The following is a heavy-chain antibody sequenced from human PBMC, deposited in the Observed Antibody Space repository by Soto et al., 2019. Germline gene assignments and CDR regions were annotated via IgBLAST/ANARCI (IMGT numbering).Heavy chain of an antibody. CDR3: AKWGHPDY. J-gene: IGHJ4*02. V-gene: IGHV4-39*01. CDR2: IYYSGST. D-gene: IGHD1-26*01. CDR1: GGSISSSSYF. Sequence: SETLSLTCSVSGGSISSSSYFWGWIRQPPGKGLEWIGSIYYSGSTYYNPSLKSRVTVSVDTSKNTLYLQMNSLRAEDTAVYYCAKWGHPDYWGQGTLVTVSS.